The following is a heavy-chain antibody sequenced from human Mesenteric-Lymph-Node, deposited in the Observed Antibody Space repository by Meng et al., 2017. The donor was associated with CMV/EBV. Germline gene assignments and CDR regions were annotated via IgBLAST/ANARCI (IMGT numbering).Heavy chain of an antibody. Sequence: GGSLRLSCAASGFTFNSYAWSWVRQAPGKGLEWVSGISGNGIGTYYADSVKGRFTISRDNSKNTLYLQMNSLRAEDTAVYYCAKGILADFDYWGQGTLVTVSS. CDR2: ISGNGIGT. J-gene: IGHJ4*02. V-gene: IGHV3-23*01. CDR3: AKGILADFDY. CDR1: GFTFNSYA.